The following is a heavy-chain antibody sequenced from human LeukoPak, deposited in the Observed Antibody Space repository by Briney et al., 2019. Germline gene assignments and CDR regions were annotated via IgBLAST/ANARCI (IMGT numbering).Heavy chain of an antibody. J-gene: IGHJ5*02. CDR1: GGSFSGYY. V-gene: IGHV4-34*01. CDR3: ASTTKWEFDWFDP. CDR2: INHSGST. D-gene: IGHD1-26*01. Sequence: PSETLSLTCAVYGGSFSGYYWSWIRQPPGKGLEWIGEINHSGSTNYNPSLKSRVTISVDTSKNQFSLKLSSVTAADTAVYYCASTTKWEFDWFDPWGQGTLVTVSS.